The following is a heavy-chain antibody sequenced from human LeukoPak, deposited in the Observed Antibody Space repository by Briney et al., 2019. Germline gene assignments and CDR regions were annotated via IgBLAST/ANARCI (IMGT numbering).Heavy chain of an antibody. J-gene: IGHJ4*02. CDR1: GGSISSNNW. Sequence: SETLSLTCAVSGGSISSNNWWGWVRQPPGKGLEWIGEINHSGSTNYNPSLKSRVTISVDTSKNQFSLKLSSVTAADTAVYYCARGGYYYDSSGFTTLVDYWGQGTLVTVSS. CDR2: INHSGST. CDR3: ARGGYYYDSSGFTTLVDY. V-gene: IGHV4-4*02. D-gene: IGHD3-22*01.